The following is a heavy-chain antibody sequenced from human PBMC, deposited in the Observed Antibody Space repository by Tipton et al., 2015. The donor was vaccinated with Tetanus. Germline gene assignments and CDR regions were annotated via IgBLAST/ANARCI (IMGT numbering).Heavy chain of an antibody. J-gene: IGHJ6*02. D-gene: IGHD6-19*01. V-gene: IGHV3-30*18. CDR1: GFTFSGYG. CDR3: AKGRRGVAGTGYYYYYGMDV. CDR2: ISYDGSNK. Sequence: SLRLSCAASGFTFSGYGMHWVRQAPGKGLEWVAVISYDGSNKYYADSVKGRFTISRDNSKNTLYLQMNSLRAEDTAVYYCAKGRRGVAGTGYYYYYGMDVWGQGTTVTVSS.